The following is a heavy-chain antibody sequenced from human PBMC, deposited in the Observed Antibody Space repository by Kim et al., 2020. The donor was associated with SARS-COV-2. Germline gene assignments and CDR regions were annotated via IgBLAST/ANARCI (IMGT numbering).Heavy chain of an antibody. CDR1: GASISDFY. CDR3: AKRGFLDV. Sequence: SETLSLTCTVSGASISDFYWSWIRQPPGKGLEWIGCVSNSGNIHYNPSLKSRITISVDASKNQFSLKMTSVTAADTAVYYCAKRGFLDVWGQGTTVTVSS. J-gene: IGHJ6*02. CDR2: VSNSGNI. V-gene: IGHV4-59*08.